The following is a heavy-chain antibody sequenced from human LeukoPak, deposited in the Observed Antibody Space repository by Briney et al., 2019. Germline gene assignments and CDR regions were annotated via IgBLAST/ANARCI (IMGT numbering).Heavy chain of an antibody. D-gene: IGHD2-21*02. CDR2: IYYSGST. V-gene: IGHV4-59*01. J-gene: IGHJ4*02. Sequence: SETLSLTCTVSGGSISSYYWSWIRQPPGKGLEWIGYIYYSGSTNYHPSLKSRVTISVDTSKNQFSLKLSSVTAADTAVYYCARGPYCGGDCYTFDYWGQGTLVTVSS. CDR1: GGSISSYY. CDR3: ARGPYCGGDCYTFDY.